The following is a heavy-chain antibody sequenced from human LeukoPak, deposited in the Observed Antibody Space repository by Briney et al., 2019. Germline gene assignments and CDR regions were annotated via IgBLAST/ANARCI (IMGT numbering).Heavy chain of an antibody. CDR2: ISSSSSYI. Sequence: GGSLRLSCAASGFTFSSYSMNWVRRAPGKGLEWVSSISSSSSYIYYADSVKGRFTISRDNAKNSLYLQMNSLRAEDTAVYYCARSPTIFGVVYYGMDVWGQGTTVTVSS. V-gene: IGHV3-21*01. D-gene: IGHD3-3*01. CDR1: GFTFSSYS. CDR3: ARSPTIFGVVYYGMDV. J-gene: IGHJ6*02.